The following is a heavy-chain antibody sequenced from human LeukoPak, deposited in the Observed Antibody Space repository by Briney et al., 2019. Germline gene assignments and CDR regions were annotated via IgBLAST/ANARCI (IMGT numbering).Heavy chain of an antibody. V-gene: IGHV3-21*01. CDR3: AREFCSSTSCYTHTLDS. Sequence: GGSLRLSCAASGFTFSSYSINWVRQAPGKGLEWVSSISSSSSYIYYADSVRGRFTIPRDNAKDSLFLQMNSLRAEDTAVYYCAREFCSSTSCYTHTLDSWGQGTLVTVSS. J-gene: IGHJ4*02. CDR1: GFTFSSYS. D-gene: IGHD2-2*02. CDR2: ISSSSSYI.